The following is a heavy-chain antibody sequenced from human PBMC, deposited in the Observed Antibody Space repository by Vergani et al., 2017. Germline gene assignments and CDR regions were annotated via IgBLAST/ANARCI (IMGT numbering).Heavy chain of an antibody. J-gene: IGHJ4*02. CDR2: LNWNGDDT. CDR3: VREFSSGWREFDS. D-gene: IGHD6-19*01. V-gene: IGHV3-20*04. CDR1: GFTFSSHA. Sequence: EVQLLQSEGAVVQPGGSLRLSCVASGFTFSSHAMSWVRQGHGQGLEWVSGLNWNGDDTGHADSVRGRFTVSRDNAKKSLYLQMNSLRVEDTAMYYCVREFSSGWREFDSWGRGTLVTVSS.